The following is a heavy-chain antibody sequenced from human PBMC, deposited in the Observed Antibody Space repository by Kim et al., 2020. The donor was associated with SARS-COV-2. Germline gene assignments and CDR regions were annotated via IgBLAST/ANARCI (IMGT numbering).Heavy chain of an antibody. V-gene: IGHV4-39*01. Sequence: SETLSLTCTVSGCSISSSSYYWVWIRQPPGKGLEWIGSIYYSGSTYYNPSLKSRVTISVDTSKNQFYLKLSSVTAADTAVYYCARQETITLFGVVISPSWFDPWGQGTLVTVSS. J-gene: IGHJ5*02. CDR1: GCSISSSSYY. CDR2: IYYSGST. D-gene: IGHD3-3*01. CDR3: ARQETITLFGVVISPSWFDP.